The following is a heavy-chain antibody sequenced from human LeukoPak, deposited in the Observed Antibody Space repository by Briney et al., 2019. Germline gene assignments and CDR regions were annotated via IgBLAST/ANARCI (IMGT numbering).Heavy chain of an antibody. CDR1: GGSISSSNW. V-gene: IGHV4-4*02. CDR3: ARGRYRIAVAGILWFDP. J-gene: IGHJ5*02. Sequence: PSGTLSLTCAVSGGSISSSNWWSWVRQPPGKGLEWIGEINHSGSTNYNPSLKSRVTISVDTSKNQFSLKLSSVTAADTAVYYCARGRYRIAVAGILWFDPWGQGTLVTVSS. CDR2: INHSGST. D-gene: IGHD6-19*01.